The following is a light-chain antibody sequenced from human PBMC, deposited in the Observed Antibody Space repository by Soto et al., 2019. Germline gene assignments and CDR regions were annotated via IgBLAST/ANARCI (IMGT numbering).Light chain of an antibody. CDR2: DTS. V-gene: IGKV3-11*01. J-gene: IGKJ3*01. CDR1: QSISKY. CDR3: QQRRHWPVF. Sequence: EIVLTQSPATLSLSPGEGATLSCRASQSISKYLVWYQQKPGQAPRVLIYDTSNRATGIPARFSGTASGTDFTLTVSSLEPEDFAVYVCQQRRHWPVFFGPGTKVHIK.